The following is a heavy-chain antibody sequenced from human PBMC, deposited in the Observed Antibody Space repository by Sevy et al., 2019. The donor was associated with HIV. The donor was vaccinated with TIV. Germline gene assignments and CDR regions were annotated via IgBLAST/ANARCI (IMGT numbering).Heavy chain of an antibody. CDR1: GFTFSSYG. CDR2: IWNDRSNK. Sequence: GGSLRLSCAASGFTFSSYGMHWVRQAPGKGLEWVAVIWNDRSNKHYADSVKGRFTISRDNSKNTLYLQMNSLRADDTAVYYCASLPNNYYVSSGYSGNDAFDVWGQGTMVTVSS. CDR3: ASLPNNYYVSSGYSGNDAFDV. D-gene: IGHD3-22*01. V-gene: IGHV3-33*01. J-gene: IGHJ3*01.